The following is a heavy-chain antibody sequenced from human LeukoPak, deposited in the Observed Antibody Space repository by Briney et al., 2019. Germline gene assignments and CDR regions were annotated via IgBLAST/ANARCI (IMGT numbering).Heavy chain of an antibody. CDR3: ARDPVESVVAENWFDP. Sequence: ASVKVSCKASGYTFTSYAMHWVRQAPGQRLEWMGWINAGNGNTKYSQKFQGRVTITRDTSASTAYMELSSLRSEDTAVYYCARDPVESVVAENWFDPWGQGTLVTVSS. J-gene: IGHJ5*02. D-gene: IGHD2-15*01. CDR1: GYTFTSYA. CDR2: INAGNGNT. V-gene: IGHV1-3*01.